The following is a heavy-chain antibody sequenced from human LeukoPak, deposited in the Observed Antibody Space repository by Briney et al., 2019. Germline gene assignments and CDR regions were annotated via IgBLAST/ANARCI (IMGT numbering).Heavy chain of an antibody. CDR3: ARDRTFSSSWYLRKDYYDSSGYTNWFDP. CDR1: GGSISSYY. V-gene: IGHV4-4*07. CDR2: IYTSGST. D-gene: IGHD3-22*01. J-gene: IGHJ5*02. Sequence: PSETLSLTCTVSGGSISSYYWSWIRQPAGKGLEWIGRIYTSGSTNYNPSLKSRVTMSVDTSKNQFSLKLSSVTAADTAVYYCARDRTFSSSWYLRKDYYDSSGYTNWFDPWGQGTLVTVSS.